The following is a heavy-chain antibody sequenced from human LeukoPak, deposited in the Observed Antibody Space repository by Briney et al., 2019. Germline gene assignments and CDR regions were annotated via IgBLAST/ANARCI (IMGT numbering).Heavy chain of an antibody. D-gene: IGHD2-2*01. V-gene: IGHV3-23*01. Sequence: PGGSLRLSCAASGFTFCSPGMSWVRQAPGEGAEWVSGIVGNTDSTYYADSVKGRFTISRDNSKNTLYLQMISLRAEDTAVYYCAHGSMYQLDYWGQGTLVTVSS. CDR2: IVGNTDST. CDR3: AHGSMYQLDY. CDR1: GFTFCSPG. J-gene: IGHJ4*02.